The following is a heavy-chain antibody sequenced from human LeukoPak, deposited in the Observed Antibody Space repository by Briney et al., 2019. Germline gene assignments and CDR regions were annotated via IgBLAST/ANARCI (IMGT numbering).Heavy chain of an antibody. V-gene: IGHV4-34*09. J-gene: IGHJ4*02. CDR1: GGSFSGYY. CDR2: NYYSGST. D-gene: IGHD1-1*01. CDR3: ASGDNDPLFDY. Sequence: SETLSLTCAVYGGSFSGYYWSWIHQPPGKGLEWIGSNYYSGSTNYNPSLQGRVTISLDTSRNQFSLKLSSVTAADTAVYYCASGDNDPLFDYWGQGTLVTVSS.